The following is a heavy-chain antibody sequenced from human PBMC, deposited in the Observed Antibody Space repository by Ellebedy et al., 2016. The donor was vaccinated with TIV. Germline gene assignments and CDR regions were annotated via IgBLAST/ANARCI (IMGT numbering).Heavy chain of an antibody. CDR1: GYTFPTYY. D-gene: IGHD5-18*01. V-gene: IGHV1-46*01. Sequence: AASVKVSCKASGYTFPTYYMHWVRQAPGQGLEWMGIINPSGGGTTYAQKFQGRVTMTRDTSTSTVYMELSSLTSEDSAVYYCARWNTAVASYYCDYWGQGTLVTVSS. J-gene: IGHJ4*02. CDR3: ARWNTAVASYYCDY. CDR2: INPSGGGT.